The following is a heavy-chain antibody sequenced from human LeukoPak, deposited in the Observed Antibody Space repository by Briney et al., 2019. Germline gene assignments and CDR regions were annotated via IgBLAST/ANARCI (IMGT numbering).Heavy chain of an antibody. D-gene: IGHD1-26*01. CDR2: ISYDGSNK. V-gene: IGHV3-30*18. CDR1: GFTFSSYG. J-gene: IGHJ4*02. CDR3: AKGYHNPDY. Sequence: GGSLRLSCAASGFTFSSYGMHWVRQAPGKGLEWVAVISYDGSNKYYADSVKGRFTISRDNSKNTLYLQMNSLRAEDTAVYYCAKGYHNPDYWGQGTLVTVSS.